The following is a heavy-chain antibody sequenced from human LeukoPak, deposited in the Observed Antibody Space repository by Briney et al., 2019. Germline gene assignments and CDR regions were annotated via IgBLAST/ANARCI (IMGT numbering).Heavy chain of an antibody. CDR3: ARFVCDNGVYHRAFDI. V-gene: IGHV1-18*01. J-gene: IGHJ3*02. Sequence: GASVKVSCKASGYILTNYGITWVRQAPGQGLEWMVGISGYNGDTYSAQKVQGRLTITTDTSTNTPYMEIRRLIAEDTDVYYFARFVCDNGVYHRAFDIWGQGTAVTVS. CDR2: ISGYNGDT. CDR1: GYILTNYG. D-gene: IGHD2-8*01.